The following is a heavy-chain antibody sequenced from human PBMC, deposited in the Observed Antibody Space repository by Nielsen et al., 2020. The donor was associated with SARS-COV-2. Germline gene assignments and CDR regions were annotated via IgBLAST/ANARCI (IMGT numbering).Heavy chain of an antibody. D-gene: IGHD2-2*01. Sequence: ASVKVSCKASGYTFTDYFMHWVRQAPGQGLEWMGWINPHRGSTNSAQKFQGRVTMTRDTSISTAYMELSRLRSDDTAVYYCATVGYCSSTSCYGNYYYYGMDVWGQGTTVTVSS. CDR2: INPHRGST. J-gene: IGHJ6*02. CDR1: GYTFTDYF. V-gene: IGHV1-2*02. CDR3: ATVGYCSSTSCYGNYYYYGMDV.